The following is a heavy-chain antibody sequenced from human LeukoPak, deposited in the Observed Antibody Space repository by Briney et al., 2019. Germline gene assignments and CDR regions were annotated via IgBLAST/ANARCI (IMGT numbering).Heavy chain of an antibody. CDR2: IIPIFGIA. J-gene: IGHJ4*02. V-gene: IGHV1-69*04. CDR1: GGTFSSYA. Sequence: SVKVSCKASGGTFSSYAISWVRQAPGQGLEWMGRIIPIFGIANYAQKFQGRATITADKSTSTAYMELSSLRSEDTAVYYCARDRWGYSYGVFDYWGQGTLVTVSS. CDR3: ARDRWGYSYGVFDY. D-gene: IGHD5-18*01.